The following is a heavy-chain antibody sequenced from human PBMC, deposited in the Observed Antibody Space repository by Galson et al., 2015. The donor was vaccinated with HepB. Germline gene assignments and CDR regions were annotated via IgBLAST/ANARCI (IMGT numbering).Heavy chain of an antibody. J-gene: IGHJ6*03. Sequence: SVKVSCKASGYTFNTYGISWVRQAPGQGLEWMGWISPYNSNTKYAQTVQDRVTMTTDTSTSTAYMELRSLRSDGTAVYYCARDDPTKSYYMDVWGKGTTVTVSS. CDR1: GYTFNTYG. V-gene: IGHV1-18*01. CDR2: ISPYNSNT. CDR3: ARDDPTKSYYMDV.